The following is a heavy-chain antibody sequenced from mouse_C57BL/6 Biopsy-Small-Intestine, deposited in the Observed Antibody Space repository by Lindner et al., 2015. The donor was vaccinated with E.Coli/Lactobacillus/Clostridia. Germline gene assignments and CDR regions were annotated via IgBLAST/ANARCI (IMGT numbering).Heavy chain of an antibody. CDR3: TSGSFYYGNPYAMDY. J-gene: IGHJ4*01. Sequence: VQLQESGAELVKPGASVKISCNASGYVLRSYWMNWVKQRPGEDLEWIGQIYPGDGDTKYNGKFKGKATLTADKSSSIVYMQLSSLTTEDSAVYFCTSGSFYYGNPYAMDYWGQGTSVNVSS. CDR1: GYVLRSYW. D-gene: IGHD1-1*01. V-gene: IGHV1-80*01. CDR2: IYPGDGDT.